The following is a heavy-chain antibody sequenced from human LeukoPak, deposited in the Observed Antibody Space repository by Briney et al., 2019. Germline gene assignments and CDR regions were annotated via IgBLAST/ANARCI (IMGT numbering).Heavy chain of an antibody. Sequence: ASVKVPCKASGYTFTTYDINWVRQATGQGLEWMGWMNPNSGNTGYAQKFQGRVTMTRNTSISTAYMELSSLRSEDTAVYYCARGPNKSDGGNSGSAWFDPWGQGTLVTVSS. CDR1: GYTFTTYD. J-gene: IGHJ5*02. CDR2: MNPNSGNT. V-gene: IGHV1-8*01. CDR3: ARGPNKSDGGNSGSAWFDP. D-gene: IGHD4-23*01.